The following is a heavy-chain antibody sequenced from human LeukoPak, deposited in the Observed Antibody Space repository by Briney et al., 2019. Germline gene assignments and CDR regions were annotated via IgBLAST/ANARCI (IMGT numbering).Heavy chain of an antibody. CDR2: IYYSGST. V-gene: IGHV4-59*01. D-gene: IGHD2-2*01. Sequence: KPSETLSLTCTVSGGSISTYYWSWIRQPPGKGLEWIGYIYYSGSTNYNPSLKSRVTISVDTSKNQFSLKLSSVTAADTAVYYCARGVVAGAVVGFDPWGQGTLVTVSS. CDR1: GGSISTYY. J-gene: IGHJ5*02. CDR3: ARGVVAGAVVGFDP.